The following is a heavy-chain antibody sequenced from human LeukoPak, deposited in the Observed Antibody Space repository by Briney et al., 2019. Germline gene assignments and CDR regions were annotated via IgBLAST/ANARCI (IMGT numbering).Heavy chain of an antibody. CDR3: AKDLRHRTTVAGSLRYYYGMDV. CDR1: GFTFSSCS. Sequence: KPGGSLRLSCAASGFTFSSCSMNWVRQAPGKGLEWVAFIRYDGSNKYYADSVKGRFTISRDNSKNTLYLQMNSLRAEDTAVYYCAKDLRHRTTVAGSLRYYYGMDVWGQGTTVTVSS. D-gene: IGHD3-10*01. J-gene: IGHJ6*02. CDR2: IRYDGSNK. V-gene: IGHV3-30*02.